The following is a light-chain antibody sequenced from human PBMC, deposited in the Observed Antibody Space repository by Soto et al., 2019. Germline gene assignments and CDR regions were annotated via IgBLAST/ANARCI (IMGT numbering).Light chain of an antibody. Sequence: QSALTQPASVSGSPGQSITISCTGTSSDVGGYNYVSWYQQPPGKAPKLMIYDVSNRPSGVSNRFSGSKSGNTASLTISGLHAEDEADYYCSSYTSSSTLEVVFGGGTKLTVL. CDR1: SSDVGGYNY. CDR3: SSYTSSSTLEVV. CDR2: DVS. J-gene: IGLJ2*01. V-gene: IGLV2-14*01.